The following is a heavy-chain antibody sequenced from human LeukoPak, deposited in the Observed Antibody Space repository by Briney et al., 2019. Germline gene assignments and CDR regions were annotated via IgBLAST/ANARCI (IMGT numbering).Heavy chain of an antibody. CDR1: GDSISSTNYY. Sequence: PSETPSLTCTVSGDSISSTNYYWGWIRQPPGKGLEWIGSIYYSGSTYYNPSLESRVTISVDTSKNQFSLKLSSVTAADTAVYYCATSGWYLLPGVYWGQGTLVTVSS. V-gene: IGHV4-39*05. D-gene: IGHD6-19*01. CDR2: IYYSGST. J-gene: IGHJ4*02. CDR3: ATSGWYLLPGVY.